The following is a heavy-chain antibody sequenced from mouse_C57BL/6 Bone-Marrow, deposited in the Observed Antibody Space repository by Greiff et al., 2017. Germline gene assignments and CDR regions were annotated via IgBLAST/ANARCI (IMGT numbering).Heavy chain of an antibody. Sequence: QVQLQQSGAELARPGASVKLSCKASGYTFTSYGISWVKQRTGQGLEWIGEIYPRSGNTSYNEKFKGKATLTAAKSSSTAYMELRSLTSEDSAVYFWARGVWFAYWGQGTLVTVSA. CDR3: ARGVWFAY. J-gene: IGHJ3*01. CDR1: GYTFTSYG. CDR2: IYPRSGNT. V-gene: IGHV1-81*01.